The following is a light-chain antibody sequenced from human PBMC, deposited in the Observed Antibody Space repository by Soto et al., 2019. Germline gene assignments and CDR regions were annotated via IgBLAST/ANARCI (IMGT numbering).Light chain of an antibody. CDR3: QQYGSSSWT. V-gene: IGKV3-20*01. Sequence: EIVLTQSPGTLSLSPGERATLSCRASQSVSSSYLAWYQQQPGQAPRLLIYGASSRATGIPDRFSGSGSGTDFTLTIRRLETADFAAYYCQQYGSSSWTFGQGTKVDIK. CDR1: QSVSSSY. CDR2: GAS. J-gene: IGKJ1*01.